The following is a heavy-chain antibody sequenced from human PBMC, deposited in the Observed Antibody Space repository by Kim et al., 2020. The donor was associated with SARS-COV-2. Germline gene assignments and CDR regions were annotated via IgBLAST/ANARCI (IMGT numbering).Heavy chain of an antibody. J-gene: IGHJ6*02. Sequence: YDADAVKGRFTISRENSKNTLYLQMNSLGAEDTAVYYCARDLGDYGMDVWGQGTTVTVSS. CDR3: ARDLGDYGMDV. D-gene: IGHD3-16*01. V-gene: IGHV3-53*01.